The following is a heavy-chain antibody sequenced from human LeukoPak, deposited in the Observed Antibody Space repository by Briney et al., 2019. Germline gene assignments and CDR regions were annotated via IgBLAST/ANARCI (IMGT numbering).Heavy chain of an antibody. J-gene: IGHJ5*02. CDR1: GGSISSYY. Sequence: RPSETLSLTCTVSGGSISSYYWSWIRQPPGKGLEWIGYIYYSGSTYYNPSLKSRVTISVDTSKNQFSLKLSSVTAADTAVYYCARDSIKRGLVGATPSWFDPWGQGTLVTVSS. CDR2: IYYSGST. D-gene: IGHD1-26*01. CDR3: ARDSIKRGLVGATPSWFDP. V-gene: IGHV4-59*12.